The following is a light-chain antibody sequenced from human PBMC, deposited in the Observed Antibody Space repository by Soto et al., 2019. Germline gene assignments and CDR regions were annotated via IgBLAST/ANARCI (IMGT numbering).Light chain of an antibody. CDR2: AAS. CDR1: QDIGRR. Sequence: DIQMTQSPSALSASVGDRVTITCRASQDIGRRLAWFQQKPGKAPKYLIQAASSLQGGVPSTFSGSGSGTDFTLTINTLHPEDFATYYCLQVYSFPRTFGQGTKVDNK. J-gene: IGKJ1*01. CDR3: LQVYSFPRT. V-gene: IGKV1-12*01.